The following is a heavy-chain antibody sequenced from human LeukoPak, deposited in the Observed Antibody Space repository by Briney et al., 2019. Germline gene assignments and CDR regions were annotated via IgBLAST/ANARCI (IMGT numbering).Heavy chain of an antibody. D-gene: IGHD2-15*01. V-gene: IGHV4-59*01. CDR3: ARDYCSGGSCNGFDY. Sequence: SETLSLTCIVSGGSISSYYWSWIRQPPGKGLEWIGYIYYSGSPNYNPSLKSRVTISVEPSKNQFSLKLSSVTAADTAVYYCARDYCSGGSCNGFDYWGQGTLVTVSS. CDR2: IYYSGSP. J-gene: IGHJ4*02. CDR1: GGSISSYY.